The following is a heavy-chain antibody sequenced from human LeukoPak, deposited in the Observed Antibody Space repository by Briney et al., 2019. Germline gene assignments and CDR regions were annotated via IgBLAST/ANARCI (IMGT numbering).Heavy chain of an antibody. Sequence: SETLSLTCAVYGGSFSGYYWSWIRQPPGKGLEWIGEINHSGSTNYNPSLKSRVTISVDTSKQQFSLRLSSVTAADTAVYYCARGRAYCSGGSCYNWFDPWGQGTLVTVSS. J-gene: IGHJ5*02. D-gene: IGHD2-15*01. CDR2: INHSGST. CDR3: ARGRAYCSGGSCYNWFDP. CDR1: GGSFSGYY. V-gene: IGHV4-34*01.